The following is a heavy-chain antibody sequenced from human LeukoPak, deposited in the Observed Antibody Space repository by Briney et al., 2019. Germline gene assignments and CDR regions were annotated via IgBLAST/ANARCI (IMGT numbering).Heavy chain of an antibody. Sequence: GGSLRLSCAASGFTFSSYAMHWVRQAPGKGLEYVSAISSNGGSTYYANSVKGRFTISRDNSKNTLYLQMNSLRAEGTAVYYCAKDFRRGGPFDYWGQGTLVTVSS. V-gene: IGHV3-64*01. J-gene: IGHJ4*02. D-gene: IGHD3-16*01. CDR1: GFTFSSYA. CDR3: AKDFRRGGPFDY. CDR2: ISSNGGST.